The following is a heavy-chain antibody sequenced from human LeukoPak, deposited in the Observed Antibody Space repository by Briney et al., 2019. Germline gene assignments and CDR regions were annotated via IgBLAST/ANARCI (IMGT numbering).Heavy chain of an antibody. J-gene: IGHJ4*02. V-gene: IGHV3-7*01. D-gene: IGHD5-18*01. Sequence: GGSLRLSCTASGFTFSRSWMSWVRQAPGRGLEWVASMNQGGSQRYYVDSVKGRFTVSRDNAKKSLYLQMNSLRAEDTAVYYCARHLSGVTGYTYGRGIDYWGQGTLVTVSS. CDR3: ARHLSGVTGYTYGRGIDY. CDR2: MNQGGSQR. CDR1: GFTFSRSW.